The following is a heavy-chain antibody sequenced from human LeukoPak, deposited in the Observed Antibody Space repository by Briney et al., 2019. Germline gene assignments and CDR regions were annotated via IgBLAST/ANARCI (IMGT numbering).Heavy chain of an antibody. CDR3: ARDPYDILTGTPHFFDY. V-gene: IGHV3-23*01. D-gene: IGHD3-9*01. CDR1: GFTFSSYA. CDR2: ISASGGNT. Sequence: GGSLRLSCAASGFTFSSYAMHWVRQAPGKGLEWVSGISASGGNTYYADSVKGRFTISRDNSKNTLYLQMNSLRAEDMAVYYCARDPYDILTGTPHFFDYWGQGTLVAVSS. J-gene: IGHJ4*02.